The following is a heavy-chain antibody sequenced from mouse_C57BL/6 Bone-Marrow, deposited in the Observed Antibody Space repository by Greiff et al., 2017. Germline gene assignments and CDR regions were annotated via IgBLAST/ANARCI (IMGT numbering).Heavy chain of an antibody. CDR2: IRSKSSNYAT. Sequence: DAGGGLVQPKGSWNLSCAAPGFTFITFAMLRVRQGPGKGLEWVARIRSKSSNYATYYADSVKDRFTISRDDSHSKLYLQMNNLKTEDEAMYYCVRRQRAQAEGFAYWGQGTLVTVSA. D-gene: IGHD3-2*02. V-gene: IGHV10-3*01. CDR1: GFTFITFA. CDR3: VRRQRAQAEGFAY. J-gene: IGHJ3*01.